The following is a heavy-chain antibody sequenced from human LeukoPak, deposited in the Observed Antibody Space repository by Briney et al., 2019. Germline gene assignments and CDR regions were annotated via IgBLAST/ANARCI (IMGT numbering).Heavy chain of an antibody. J-gene: IGHJ3*02. D-gene: IGHD3-3*01. CDR2: INPNSGGT. CDR1: GYTFTGYY. Sequence: ASVKVSCKASGYTFTGYYMHWVRQAPGQGLEWMGWINPNSGGTNYAQKFQGRVTMTRDTSISTAYMELSRLRSDDTAVYYCARVGYDFWSGLGESLFGGYDQHAFDIWGQGTMVTVSS. CDR3: ARVGYDFWSGLGESLFGGYDQHAFDI. V-gene: IGHV1-2*02.